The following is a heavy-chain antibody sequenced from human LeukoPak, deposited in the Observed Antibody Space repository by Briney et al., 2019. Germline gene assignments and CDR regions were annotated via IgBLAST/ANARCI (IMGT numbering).Heavy chain of an antibody. Sequence: SETLSLTCTVSGGSISSSSYYWGWIRQPPGKGLEWIGSIYYSGSTYYNPSLKSRVTISVDTSKNQFSLKLSSVTAADTAVYYCAQQRPLNWFDPWGQGTLVTVSS. D-gene: IGHD6-13*01. J-gene: IGHJ5*02. CDR3: AQQRPLNWFDP. CDR1: GGSISSSSYY. V-gene: IGHV4-39*07. CDR2: IYYSGST.